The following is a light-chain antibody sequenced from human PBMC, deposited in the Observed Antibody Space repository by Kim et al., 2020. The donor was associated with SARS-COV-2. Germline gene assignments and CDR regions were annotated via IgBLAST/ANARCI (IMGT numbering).Light chain of an antibody. CDR2: DNY. CDR3: AAWDDSLSALV. Sequence: GQRVTISWSGSSSNIERNVIFWYQQRPGTAPNLLMYDNYQRPSGVPDRFSGSKSATSASLAIGGLRSEDEADYYCAAWDDSLSALVFGGGTQLTVL. J-gene: IGLJ2*01. CDR1: SSNIERNV. V-gene: IGLV1-47*02.